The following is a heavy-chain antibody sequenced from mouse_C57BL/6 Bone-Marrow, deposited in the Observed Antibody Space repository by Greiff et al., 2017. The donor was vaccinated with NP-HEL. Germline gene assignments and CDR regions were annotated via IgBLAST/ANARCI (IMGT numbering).Heavy chain of an antibody. J-gene: IGHJ3*01. Sequence: QVQLQQSGAELARPGASVKPSCKASGYTFTSYGISWVKQRTGQGLEWIGEIYPRSGNTYYNEKFKGKATLTADKSSSTAYMELRSLTSEDSAVYFCARDYDYGWFAYWGQGTLVTVSA. V-gene: IGHV1-81*01. D-gene: IGHD2-4*01. CDR2: IYPRSGNT. CDR1: GYTFTSYG. CDR3: ARDYDYGWFAY.